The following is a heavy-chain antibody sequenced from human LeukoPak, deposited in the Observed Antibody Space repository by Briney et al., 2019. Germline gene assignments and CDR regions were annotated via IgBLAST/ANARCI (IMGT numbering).Heavy chain of an antibody. CDR1: GFTFSSYA. CDR2: ISYDGSNK. Sequence: GRSLRLSCAASGFTFSSYAMHWVRQAPGKGLEWVAVISYDGSNKYYADSVKGRFTISRDNSKNTLYLQMNSLRAEDTAVYYCARDGLAAEIDYWGQRTLVTVSS. J-gene: IGHJ4*02. V-gene: IGHV3-30-3*01. D-gene: IGHD6-25*01. CDR3: ARDGLAAEIDY.